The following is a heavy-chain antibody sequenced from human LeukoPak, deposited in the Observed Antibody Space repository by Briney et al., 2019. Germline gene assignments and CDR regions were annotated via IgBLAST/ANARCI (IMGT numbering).Heavy chain of an antibody. CDR3: ARDIVEVTYCGGDCYSWAFDI. Sequence: SETLSLTCTVSGGSISSYYWSWIRQPPGKGLEWIGYIYYSGSTNYNPSLKSRVTISVDTSKNQLSLKLSSVTAADTAVYYCARDIVEVTYCGGDCYSWAFDIWGQGTMVTVSS. J-gene: IGHJ3*02. CDR2: IYYSGST. V-gene: IGHV4-59*01. D-gene: IGHD2-21*02. CDR1: GGSISSYY.